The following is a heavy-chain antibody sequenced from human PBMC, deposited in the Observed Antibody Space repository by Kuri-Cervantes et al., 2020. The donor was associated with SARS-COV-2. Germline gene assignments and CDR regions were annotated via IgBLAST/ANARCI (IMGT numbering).Heavy chain of an antibody. CDR2: INHSGST. CDR3: ARSRIAVADWYFDL. V-gene: IGHV4-34*01. J-gene: IGHJ2*01. Sequence: SETLSLTCAVFGGSFSGYYWSWIRQSPEKGLEWIGKINHSGSTNYDPSLSSRVTISVDMSKNQFSLRLSSVTAADTAVYYCARSRIAVADWYFDLWGRGTLVTVSS. D-gene: IGHD6-19*01. CDR1: GGSFSGYY.